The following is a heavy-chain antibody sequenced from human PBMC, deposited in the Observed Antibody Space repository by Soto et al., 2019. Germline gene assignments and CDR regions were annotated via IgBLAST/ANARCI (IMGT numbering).Heavy chain of an antibody. CDR3: ASANTFWELAYNLFDP. CDR2: INPSGGST. J-gene: IGHJ5*02. CDR1: GYTFTSYY. D-gene: IGHD3-10*01. Sequence: QVQLVQSGAEVKKPGASVKVSCKASGYTFTSYYMHWVRQAPGQGLEWMGIINPSGGSTSYAQKSEGRGIMTSDTSTRTDYMELSILRSEDTAVYYCASANTFWELAYNLFDPWGQGTLVTVSS. V-gene: IGHV1-46*03.